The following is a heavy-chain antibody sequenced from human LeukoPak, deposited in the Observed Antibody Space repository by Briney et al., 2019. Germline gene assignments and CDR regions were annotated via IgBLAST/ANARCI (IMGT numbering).Heavy chain of an antibody. Sequence: SETLSLTCTVSGGSVSSGSYYWSWIRQPPGKGLEWIGHIYYSGSTNYNPSLKSRVTILVDTAKNQFSLKLSSVTAADTAVYYCARYGSGSYIDYWGQGTLVTVSS. CDR1: GGSVSSGSYY. CDR3: ARYGSGSYIDY. CDR2: IYYSGST. D-gene: IGHD3-10*01. V-gene: IGHV4-61*01. J-gene: IGHJ4*02.